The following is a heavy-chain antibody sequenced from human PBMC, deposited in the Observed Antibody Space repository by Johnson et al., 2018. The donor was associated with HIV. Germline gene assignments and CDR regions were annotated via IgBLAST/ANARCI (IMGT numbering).Heavy chain of an antibody. CDR1: GFTVSSNY. J-gene: IGHJ3*02. CDR2: ISWDSGTI. CDR3: AKDMSRVVTPWAVSFDI. D-gene: IGHD4-23*01. V-gene: IGHV3-9*01. Sequence: VQLVESGGGLIQPGGSLRLSCAASGFTVSSNYMHWVRQAPGKGLEWVSSISWDSGTIGYADSVKGRFTISRDNAKISLYLQMDSLRAEDTAVYYCAKDMSRVVTPWAVSFDIWGQGTMVTVSS.